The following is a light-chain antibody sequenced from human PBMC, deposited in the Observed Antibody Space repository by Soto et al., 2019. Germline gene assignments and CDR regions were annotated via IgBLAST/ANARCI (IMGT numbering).Light chain of an antibody. CDR2: DTS. V-gene: IGKV3-15*01. Sequence: EILMTQSPATVSGSPGERATLSCRASQSVSRKLAWYQHKPGQAPRLLIYDTSTRAADIPARFSGSGSGTDFTLTISSLQSEDFAVYYCQQYNHWRSISFGQGTRLEIK. CDR3: QQYNHWRSIS. J-gene: IGKJ5*01. CDR1: QSVSRK.